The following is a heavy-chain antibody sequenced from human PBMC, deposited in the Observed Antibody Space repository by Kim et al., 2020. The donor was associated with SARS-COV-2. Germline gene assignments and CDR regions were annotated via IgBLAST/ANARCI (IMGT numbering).Heavy chain of an antibody. CDR3: ASLYYDTSGYDD. V-gene: IGHV3-21*01. Sequence: YADAVDGRLTISRDNAKNSLYLEMKNLRVEDTALYYCASLYYDTSGYDDWGQGTLVTVSS. J-gene: IGHJ4*02. D-gene: IGHD3-22*01.